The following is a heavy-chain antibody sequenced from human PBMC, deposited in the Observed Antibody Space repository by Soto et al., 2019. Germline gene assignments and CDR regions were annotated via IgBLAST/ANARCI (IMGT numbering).Heavy chain of an antibody. CDR3: ARSNPPDSPYYYGSGTYPGFDP. Sequence: GASVKGSCKASGYTFTGYYIHWVRQAPGQGLEWMGWINPNSGGTNYAQKFQGWVTLTSDTSISTAYMELSRLKSDDTAVYYCARSNPPDSPYYYGSGTYPGFDPWGQVTPVTVS. J-gene: IGHJ5*02. CDR1: GYTFTGYY. D-gene: IGHD3-10*01. CDR2: INPNSGGT. V-gene: IGHV1-2*04.